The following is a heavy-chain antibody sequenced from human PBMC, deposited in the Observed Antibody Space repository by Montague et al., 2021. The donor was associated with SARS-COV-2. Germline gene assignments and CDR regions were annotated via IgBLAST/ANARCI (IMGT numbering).Heavy chain of an antibody. J-gene: IGHJ4*02. CDR3: TRADKSVYSFDY. D-gene: IGHD5/OR15-5a*01. CDR2: IRNKANGYST. Sequence: SLSLSCAASGFIFTDHYVDWVRQAPGKGLEWVGRIRNKANGYSTEYAASVKGRFTISRDDSVNSLYLQMKSLRNEDTAIYYCTRADKSVYSFDYWGQGALVTVSS. V-gene: IGHV3-72*01. CDR1: GFIFTDHY.